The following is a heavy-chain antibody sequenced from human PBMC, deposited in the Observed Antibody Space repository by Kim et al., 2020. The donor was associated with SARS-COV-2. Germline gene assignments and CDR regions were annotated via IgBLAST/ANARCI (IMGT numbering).Heavy chain of an antibody. Sequence: GGSLRLSCAASGFTLTNYAMAWVRQAPGKGLEWVSSISGSSERTYYTGSVKGRFTISRDNSGNAMYLEMTSLRAEDTAVYYCAKVGGVNTAYFSAMDVWGQGTTVTVSS. V-gene: IGHV3-23*01. CDR1: GFTLTNYA. J-gene: IGHJ6*02. D-gene: IGHD4-17*01. CDR3: AKVGGVNTAYFSAMDV. CDR2: ISGSSERT.